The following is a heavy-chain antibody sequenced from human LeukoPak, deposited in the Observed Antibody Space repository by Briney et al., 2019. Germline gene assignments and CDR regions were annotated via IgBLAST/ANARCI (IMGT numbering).Heavy chain of an antibody. CDR2: IYHSGST. CDR1: GGSITSSSYY. D-gene: IGHD5-24*01. J-gene: IGHJ4*02. Sequence: SETLSLTCTVSGGSITSSSYYWGWIRQPPGKGLQWIGSIYHSGSTYYNPSLKSRVTISVDTSKNQFSLKLSSVTAADTAVYYCAREGGMATVDYWGQGTLVTVSS. CDR3: AREGGMATVDY. V-gene: IGHV4-39*07.